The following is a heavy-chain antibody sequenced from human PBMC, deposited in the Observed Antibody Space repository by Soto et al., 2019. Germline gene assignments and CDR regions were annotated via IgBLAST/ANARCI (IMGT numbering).Heavy chain of an antibody. V-gene: IGHV3-48*02. J-gene: IGHJ4*02. CDR2: ISSSSSTI. Sequence: LRLSCAASGFTFSSYSMNWVRQAPGKGLEWASYISSSSSTIYYADSVKGRFTISRDNAKNSLYLQMNSLRDEDTAVYYCARVYEGGSRKFEFWSQGTLVTVSS. D-gene: IGHD3-16*01. CDR1: GFTFSSYS. CDR3: ARVYEGGSRKFEF.